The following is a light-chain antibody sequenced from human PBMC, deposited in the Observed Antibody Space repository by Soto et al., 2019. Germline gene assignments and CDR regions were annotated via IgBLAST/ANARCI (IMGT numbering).Light chain of an antibody. V-gene: IGKV1-33*01. CDR2: AAS. Sequence: DIQMTQSPSSLSASVGDRVTITCRASQDIDNFLNLYQQKPGKAPELLIYAASNLEGGVTSRFDGSGSVTDFTFTISSLQPEDIATYYCQQYYHLPRTFGQGTKLEI. CDR3: QQYYHLPRT. CDR1: QDIDNF. J-gene: IGKJ2*01.